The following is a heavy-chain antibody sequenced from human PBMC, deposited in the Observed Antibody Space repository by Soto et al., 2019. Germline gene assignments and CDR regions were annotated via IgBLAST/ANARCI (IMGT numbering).Heavy chain of an antibody. CDR2: ISSSSSYI. V-gene: IGHV3-21*01. D-gene: IGHD3-16*01. CDR3: ARDSFGTIPPDY. CDR1: GFTFSSYS. Sequence: PGGSLRLSCAASGFTFSSYSMNWVRQAPGKGLEWVSSISSSSSYIYYADSVKGRFTISRDNAKNSLYLQMNSLRAEDTAVYYCARDSFGTIPPDYWGQGTLVTVSS. J-gene: IGHJ4*02.